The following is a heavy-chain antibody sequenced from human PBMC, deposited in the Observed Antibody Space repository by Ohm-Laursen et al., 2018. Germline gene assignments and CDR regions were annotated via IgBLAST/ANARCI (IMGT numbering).Heavy chain of an antibody. J-gene: IGHJ4*02. V-gene: IGHV3-48*01. D-gene: IGHD1-26*01. Sequence: SLRLSCAASGFTFTTFTMNWVRQAPGKGLEWVSYINSRSSTMNYADSVKGRFAVSRDNARFSLYLQMNSLRVEDTAVYYCARERGGSYFDSWGQGTLVTVSS. CDR2: INSRSSTM. CDR3: ARERGGSYFDS. CDR1: GFTFTTFT.